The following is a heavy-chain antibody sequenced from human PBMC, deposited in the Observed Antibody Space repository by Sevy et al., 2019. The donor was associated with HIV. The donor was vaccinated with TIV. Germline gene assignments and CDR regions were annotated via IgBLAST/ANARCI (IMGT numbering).Heavy chain of an antibody. CDR1: GGSFSGYY. J-gene: IGHJ5*02. CDR2: INHSGST. V-gene: IGHV4-34*01. CDR3: ARAPPVVVVPGAPSWFDP. D-gene: IGHD2-2*01. Sequence: SETLSLTCAVYGGSFSGYYWNWIRQSPGKGLEWIGEINHSGSTHYNPSFKSRVTISVDTSKNQFSLRRNSVTAADTAVYYCARAPPVVVVPGAPSWFDPWGQGTLVTVSS.